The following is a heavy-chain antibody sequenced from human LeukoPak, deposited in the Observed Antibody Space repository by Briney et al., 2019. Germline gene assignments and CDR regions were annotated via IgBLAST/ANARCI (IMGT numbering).Heavy chain of an antibody. J-gene: IGHJ6*03. D-gene: IGHD5-18*01. CDR1: GGSMTNYY. Sequence: SETLSLTCTVSGGSMTNYYWTWIRQPPGEGLEWLAYIYYYGSTNYNPSLESRLTLTVDTSKNQSSLKLSSVTAADTAVYYCAREGAGSYGFRYIDVWGKGTTVTVS. CDR2: IYYYGST. CDR3: AREGAGSYGFRYIDV. V-gene: IGHV4-59*01.